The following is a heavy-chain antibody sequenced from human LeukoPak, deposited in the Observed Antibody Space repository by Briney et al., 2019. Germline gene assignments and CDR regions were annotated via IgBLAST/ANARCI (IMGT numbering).Heavy chain of an antibody. V-gene: IGHV3-11*01. CDR2: ISSSGSTI. CDR3: AKLYSNYYYYYLDV. CDR1: GFTFSDYY. Sequence: SGGSLRLSCAASGFTFSDYYMSWIRQAPGKGLEWVSYISSSGSTIYYADSVKGRFTISRDNAKNSLYLQMNSLRAEDTAVYYCAKLYSNYYYYYLDVWGKGTTVTVSS. J-gene: IGHJ6*03. D-gene: IGHD2-2*02.